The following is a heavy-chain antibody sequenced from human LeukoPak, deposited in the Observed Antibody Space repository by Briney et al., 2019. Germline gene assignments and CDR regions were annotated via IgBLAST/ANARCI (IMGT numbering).Heavy chain of an antibody. CDR2: IYYSGST. J-gene: IGHJ4*02. CDR1: GGSISSSSYY. D-gene: IGHD5-18*01. V-gene: IGHV4-39*07. Sequence: PSETLSLTCTVSGGSISSSSYYWGWIRQPPGKGLEWIGSIYYSGSTYYNPSLKSRVTMSIDTPKKQFSLKLRTATAADTAVYYCARIEDVTRGYNHAYYFDYWGQGTLVTVSS. CDR3: ARIEDVTRGYNHAYYFDY.